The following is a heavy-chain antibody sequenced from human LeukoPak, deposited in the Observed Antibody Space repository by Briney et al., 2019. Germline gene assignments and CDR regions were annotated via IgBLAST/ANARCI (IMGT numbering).Heavy chain of an antibody. V-gene: IGHV3-23*01. J-gene: IGHJ3*01. D-gene: IGHD4/OR15-4a*01. CDR1: GIRFDRYA. CDR3: AKDSSVLPNALDL. Sequence: GGSLRLSCAASGIRFDRYAMTWVRQAPGKGLEWVSAISYSGSSPYYGDSVKGRFTISTDNSKNTVYLQMNSLRDEDTALYYCAKDSSVLPNALDLWGQGTMVTVSS. CDR2: ISYSGSSP.